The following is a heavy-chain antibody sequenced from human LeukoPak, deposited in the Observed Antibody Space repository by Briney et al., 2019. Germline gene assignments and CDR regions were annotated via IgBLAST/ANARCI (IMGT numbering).Heavy chain of an antibody. V-gene: IGHV3-23*01. D-gene: IGHD3-22*01. CDR1: GFTFSNYA. Sequence: PGGSLRLSCAASGFTFSNYAMSWVRQAPGKGLEWVSSINGRGGSTYYADSVKGRFTISRDNSKNTLYLQMNSLRAEDTAVYYCAREGAYYYDSSGYSNAFDIWGQGTMVTVSS. CDR3: AREGAYYYDSSGYSNAFDI. CDR2: INGRGGST. J-gene: IGHJ3*02.